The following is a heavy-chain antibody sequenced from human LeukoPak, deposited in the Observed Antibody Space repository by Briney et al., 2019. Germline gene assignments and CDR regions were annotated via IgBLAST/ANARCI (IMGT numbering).Heavy chain of an antibody. CDR1: GGSISSYY. CDR3: ARVYYSSSYDYWYFDL. Sequence: ASETLSLTCTVSGGSISSYYWSWIRQPPGKGLEWIGYIYYSGSTNYNPSLKSRVTISADTSKNQFSLKLSSVTAADTAVYYCARVYYSSSYDYWYFDLWGRGTLVTVSS. V-gene: IGHV4-59*01. D-gene: IGHD6-13*01. J-gene: IGHJ2*01. CDR2: IYYSGST.